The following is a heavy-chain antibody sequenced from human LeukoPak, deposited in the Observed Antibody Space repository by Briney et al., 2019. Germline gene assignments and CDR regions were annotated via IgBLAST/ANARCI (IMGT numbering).Heavy chain of an antibody. V-gene: IGHV3-23*01. D-gene: IGHD1-26*01. CDR3: AKRSPSGSYSDY. Sequence: GGSLRLSCAASGFTFSSYSMNWVRQAPGKGLEWVSAISGSGGSTYYADSVKGRFTISRDNSKNTLYLQMNSLRAEDTAVYYCAKRSPSGSYSDYWGQGTLVTVSS. CDR2: ISGSGGST. CDR1: GFTFSSYS. J-gene: IGHJ4*02.